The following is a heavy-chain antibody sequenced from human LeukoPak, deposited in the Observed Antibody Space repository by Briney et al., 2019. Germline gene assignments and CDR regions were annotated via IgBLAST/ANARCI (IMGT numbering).Heavy chain of an antibody. Sequence: GGSLRLSCAASGFTFSSFAMSWVRQAPGKGLEWVSATSGSGGSTYYAGSVKGRFTISRDNSKNTLYLQMNSLRAEDTAVYYCAKDRSSGVGYYFDYWGQGTLVTVSS. V-gene: IGHV3-23*01. CDR1: GFTFSSFA. J-gene: IGHJ4*02. CDR3: AKDRSSGVGYYFDY. CDR2: TSGSGGST. D-gene: IGHD6-19*01.